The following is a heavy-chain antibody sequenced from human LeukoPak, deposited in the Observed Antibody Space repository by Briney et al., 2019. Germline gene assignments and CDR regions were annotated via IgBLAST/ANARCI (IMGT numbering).Heavy chain of an antibody. J-gene: IGHJ4*01. V-gene: IGHV4-34*01. CDR3: ARVQDFETRGYYLGY. CDR1: GGSFSDYY. CDR2: INHSGST. D-gene: IGHD3-22*01. Sequence: PSETLSLTCAVYGGSFSDYYWNWLRQPPGKGLEWIGEINHSGSTNYNASLKSRVTMSVNTFKNQFSLTLSSVTAADTAVYYCARVQDFETRGYYLGYWGHGTLVTVSS.